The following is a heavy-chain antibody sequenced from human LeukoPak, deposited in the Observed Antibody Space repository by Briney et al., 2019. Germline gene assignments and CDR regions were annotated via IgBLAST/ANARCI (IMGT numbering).Heavy chain of an antibody. D-gene: IGHD6-6*01. CDR2: ISSSSSYI. Sequence: GGSLRLSCAASGFTFSSYSMNWVRQAPGKGLEWVSSISSSSSYIYYADSVKGRFTISRDNAKNSLYLQMNSLRAEDTAVYYCARSQPYSSSYTSLDYWGQGTLVTVSS. J-gene: IGHJ4*02. CDR3: ARSQPYSSSYTSLDY. CDR1: GFTFSSYS. V-gene: IGHV3-21*01.